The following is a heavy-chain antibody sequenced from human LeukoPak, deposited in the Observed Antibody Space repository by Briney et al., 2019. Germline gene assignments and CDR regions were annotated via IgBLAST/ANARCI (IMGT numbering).Heavy chain of an antibody. CDR3: ARVGGGNIRRGELLLMRCYFDY. CDR2: IYHSGST. V-gene: IGHV4-30-2*01. D-gene: IGHD3-10*01. CDR1: GGSISSGGYY. Sequence: PSETLSLTCTVSGGSISSGGYYWSWIRQPPGKGLEWIGYIYHSGSTYYNPSLKSRVTISVDRSKNQFSLKLSSVTAADTVVYYCARVGGGNIRRGELLLMRCYFDYWGQGTLVTVSP. J-gene: IGHJ4*02.